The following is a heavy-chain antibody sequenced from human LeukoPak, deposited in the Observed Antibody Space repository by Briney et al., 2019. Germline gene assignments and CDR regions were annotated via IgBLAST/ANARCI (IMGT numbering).Heavy chain of an antibody. Sequence: SETLSLTCTVSGGSISSGDYCWSWIRQPPGKGLEWIGYIYYSGSTYYNPSLKSRVTISVDTSKNQFSLKLSSVTAADTAVYYCARATVTTPEDAFDIWGQGTMVTVSS. J-gene: IGHJ3*02. CDR1: GGSISSGDYC. CDR3: ARATVTTPEDAFDI. CDR2: IYYSGST. D-gene: IGHD4-17*01. V-gene: IGHV4-30-4*01.